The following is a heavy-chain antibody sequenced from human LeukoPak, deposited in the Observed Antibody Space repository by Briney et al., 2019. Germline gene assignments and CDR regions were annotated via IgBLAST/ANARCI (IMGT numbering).Heavy chain of an antibody. D-gene: IGHD3-3*01. Sequence: PSETLSLTCTVSGGSISSSSYYWGWIRQPPGKGLEWIGSIYYSGSTYYNPSLKSRFTISVDTSKNQFSLKLSSVTAADTAVYYYARNLDIITIFGVVDTSGFDNWGQGTLVTVST. V-gene: IGHV4-39*01. CDR2: IYYSGST. CDR3: ARNLDIITIFGVVDTSGFDN. CDR1: GGSISSSSYY. J-gene: IGHJ4*02.